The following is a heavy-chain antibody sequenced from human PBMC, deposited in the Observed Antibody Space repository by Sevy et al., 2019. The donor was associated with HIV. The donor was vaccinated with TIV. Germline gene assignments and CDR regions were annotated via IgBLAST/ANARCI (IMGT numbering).Heavy chain of an antibody. J-gene: IGHJ4*02. V-gene: IGHV3-30*02. CDR3: AKNTAAVGVEGFDY. CDR2: IWYDGSDR. Sequence: GGSLRLSCTASGLSFSDYGMHWVRQAPGKGLEWVAFIWYDGSDRYYADSVKGRFTISRDNSKNILYLQMSSLRLEDTALYYCAKNTAAVGVEGFDYWGQGTLVTVSS. CDR1: GLSFSDYG. D-gene: IGHD6-13*01.